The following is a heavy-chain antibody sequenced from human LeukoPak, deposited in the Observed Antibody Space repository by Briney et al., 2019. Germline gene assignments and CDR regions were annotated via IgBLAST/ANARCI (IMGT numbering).Heavy chain of an antibody. CDR3: ARRSYCNDVLDY. V-gene: IGHV3-11*04. J-gene: IGHJ4*02. CDR1: GFPFSDYY. CDR2: SSSSGSTI. D-gene: IGHD1-1*01. Sequence: GALRLSFAASGFPFSDYYMSWIRQAPGKGLGGVSNSSSSGSTIYYADSVKGRFTISSDNTKNSLYLQRNSLRAEDTAVYYCARRSYCNDVLDYWGQGTLVTVSS.